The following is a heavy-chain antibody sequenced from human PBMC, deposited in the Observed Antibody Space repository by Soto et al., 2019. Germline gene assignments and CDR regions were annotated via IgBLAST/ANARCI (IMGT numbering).Heavy chain of an antibody. CDR2: IDPSDSYT. D-gene: IGHD5-12*01. V-gene: IGHV5-10-1*01. CDR1: GYTFTGHW. CDR3: TRHTGYDSSLDY. J-gene: IGHJ4*02. Sequence: GESLKISCQGSGYTFTGHWISWVRQMPGKGLEWMGRIDPSDSYTDYSPTVQGHVTMSADKSINTAYLQWSSLQASDTAVYYCTRHTGYDSSLDYWGPGTLVTVSS.